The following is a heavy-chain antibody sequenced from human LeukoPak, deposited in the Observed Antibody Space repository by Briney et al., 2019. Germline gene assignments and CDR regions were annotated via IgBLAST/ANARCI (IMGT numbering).Heavy chain of an antibody. CDR2: ISSDGRNE. CDR1: GFTFSDYA. D-gene: IGHD6-13*01. CDR3: ARGGSSSWYGDC. Sequence: PGGSLRLSCAASGFTFSDYAIHWVRQAPDKGLEWVAVISSDGRNEYYADSVKGRFTISRDNSKNTLYLQVNSLRPEDTAVYYCARGGSSSWYGDCWGRGTLVTVSS. J-gene: IGHJ4*02. V-gene: IGHV3-30*04.